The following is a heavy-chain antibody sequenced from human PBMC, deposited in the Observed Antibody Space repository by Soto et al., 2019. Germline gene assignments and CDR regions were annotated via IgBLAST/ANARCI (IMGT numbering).Heavy chain of an antibody. V-gene: IGHV3-23*01. CDR3: AKGALVGATTPYYFDY. D-gene: IGHD1-26*01. Sequence: GGSLRLSCAASGFTFSSYAMSWVRQAPGKGLEWVSAISGSGGSTYYADYVKGRFTISRDNSKNTLYLQMNSLRAEDTAVYYCAKGALVGATTPYYFDYWGQGTLVTVSS. CDR2: ISGSGGST. CDR1: GFTFSSYA. J-gene: IGHJ4*02.